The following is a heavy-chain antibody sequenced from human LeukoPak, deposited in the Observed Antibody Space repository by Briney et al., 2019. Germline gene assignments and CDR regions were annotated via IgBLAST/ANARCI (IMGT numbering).Heavy chain of an antibody. V-gene: IGHV3-23*01. CDR3: AKDHRGPSGGATGWFDP. D-gene: IGHD1-26*01. CDR2: ISGSGGST. J-gene: IGHJ5*02. CDR1: GFTFSSYA. Sequence: GGSLRLSCAASGFTFSSYAMSWVRQAPGKGLEWVSAISGSGGSTYYADSVKGRFTISRDNSKNTLYLQMNSLRAEDTAVYYCAKDHRGPSGGATGWFDPWGQGTLVTVSS.